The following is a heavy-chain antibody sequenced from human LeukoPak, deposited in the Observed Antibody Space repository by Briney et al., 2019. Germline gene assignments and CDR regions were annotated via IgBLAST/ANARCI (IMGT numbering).Heavy chain of an antibody. Sequence: GASVEVSCKASGYTFTSYDIIWVRQASGQGLEWMGWMNPNSGHTGYPHKFQGRVTMTRSTSISTAYMELTGLTSEDSAVYYCARSFVGTRKRNDYWGQGTLVTVSS. D-gene: IGHD4-23*01. CDR2: MNPNSGHT. J-gene: IGHJ4*02. CDR3: ARSFVGTRKRNDY. CDR1: GYTFTSYD. V-gene: IGHV1-8*01.